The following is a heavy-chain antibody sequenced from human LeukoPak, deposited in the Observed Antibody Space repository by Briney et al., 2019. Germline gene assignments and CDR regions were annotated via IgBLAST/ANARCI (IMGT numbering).Heavy chain of an antibody. CDR1: GGTFSSYA. CDR3: ARGFYSSGWYAAPDYYYYYGMDV. CDR2: IIPIFGTA. J-gene: IGHJ6*04. Sequence: GSSVKVSCKASGGTFSSYAISWVRQAPGQGLEWMGGIIPIFGTANYAQKFQGRVTITADKSTSTAYMELSSLRSEDTAVYYCARGFYSSGWYAAPDYYYYYGMDVWGKGTTVTVSS. V-gene: IGHV1-69*06. D-gene: IGHD6-19*01.